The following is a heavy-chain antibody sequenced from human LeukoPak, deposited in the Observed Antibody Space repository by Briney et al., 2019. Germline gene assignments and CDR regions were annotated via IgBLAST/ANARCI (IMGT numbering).Heavy chain of an antibody. CDR3: ARDKEQLGAFDY. CDR1: GFTVSSNY. J-gene: IGHJ4*02. CDR2: IYSGGST. D-gene: IGHD6-13*01. Sequence: GSLRLSCAASGFTVSSNYMSWVRQAPGKGLEWVSVIYSGGSTYYADSVKGRFTISRDNAKNSLYLQMNSLRAEDTAVYYCARDKEQLGAFDYWGQGTLVTVSS. V-gene: IGHV3-66*01.